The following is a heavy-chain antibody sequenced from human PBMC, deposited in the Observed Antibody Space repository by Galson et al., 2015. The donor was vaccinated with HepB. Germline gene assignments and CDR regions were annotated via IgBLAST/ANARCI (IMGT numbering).Heavy chain of an antibody. Sequence: SLRLSCAASGFTFSTNAMSWVRQAPGGGLEWVSAIRNSDGRAYYADSVKGRFTVSRDNSKSTMYLQMTSLRAEDTAVYYCAKHGPLRWYRPGWFDPWGQGTLVTVSS. V-gene: IGHV3-23*01. CDR2: IRNSDGRA. D-gene: IGHD4-23*01. CDR1: GFTFSTNA. CDR3: AKHGPLRWYRPGWFDP. J-gene: IGHJ5*02.